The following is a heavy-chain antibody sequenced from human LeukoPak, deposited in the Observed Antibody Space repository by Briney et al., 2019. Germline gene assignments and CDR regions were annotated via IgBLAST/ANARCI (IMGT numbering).Heavy chain of an antibody. Sequence: ASVKVSCKASGYTFTGYYMHWVRQAPGQGLEWMGWINPNSGGTNYAQKFQGRVTMTEDTSTDTAYMELSSLRSEDTAVYYCATTGTRDIVVVPAARGPFDYWGQGTLVTVSS. CDR2: INPNSGGT. V-gene: IGHV1-2*02. CDR1: GYTFTGYY. CDR3: ATTGTRDIVVVPAARGPFDY. D-gene: IGHD2-2*01. J-gene: IGHJ4*02.